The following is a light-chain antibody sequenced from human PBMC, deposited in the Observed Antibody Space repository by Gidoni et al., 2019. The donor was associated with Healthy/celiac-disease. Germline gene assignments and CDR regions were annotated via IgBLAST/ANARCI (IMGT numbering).Light chain of an antibody. V-gene: IGKV1-9*01. Sequence: DIQLTQSPSVLSASVGDRVTITCRASQGISSYLALYQQKPGKAPKLLIYAASTLQSGVPSRFSGSGSGPECTITISSLQPEDFATYYCQHLNSYPCFTFVPGTKVDIK. J-gene: IGKJ3*01. CDR1: QGISSY. CDR2: AAS. CDR3: QHLNSYPCFT.